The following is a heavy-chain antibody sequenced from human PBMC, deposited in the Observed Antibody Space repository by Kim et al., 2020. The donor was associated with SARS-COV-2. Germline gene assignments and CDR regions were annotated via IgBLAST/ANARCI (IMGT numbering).Heavy chain of an antibody. V-gene: IGHV3-23*01. J-gene: IGHJ3*02. Sequence: GGSLRLSCAASGFTFSSYAMSWVRQAPGKGLEWVSAISGSGGSTYYADSVKGRFTISRDNSKNTLYLQMNSLRAEDTAVYYCALDSSGYYDDTGAFDIWGQGTMVTVSS. D-gene: IGHD3-22*01. CDR3: ALDSSGYYDDTGAFDI. CDR2: ISGSGGST. CDR1: GFTFSSYA.